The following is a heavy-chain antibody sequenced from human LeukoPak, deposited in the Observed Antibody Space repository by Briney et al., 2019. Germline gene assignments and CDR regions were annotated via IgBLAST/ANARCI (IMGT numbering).Heavy chain of an antibody. CDR1: EFTFSSYN. CDR2: ISYDGSKK. CDR3: ARGLGNDGIFDY. J-gene: IGHJ4*02. D-gene: IGHD1-1*01. Sequence: GGSLRLSCAASEFTFSSYNFHWVRQAPGKGLEWVAVISYDGSKKYQADSVKGRFTISRDNSKNTVYLQMNSLRAGDTAVYYCARGLGNDGIFDYWGQGTLVTVSS. V-gene: IGHV3-30*04.